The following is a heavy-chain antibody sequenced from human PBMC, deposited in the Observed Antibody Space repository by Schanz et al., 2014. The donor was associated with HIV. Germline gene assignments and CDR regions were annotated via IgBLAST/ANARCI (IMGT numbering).Heavy chain of an antibody. V-gene: IGHV3-23*01. CDR1: GFTFSSNA. D-gene: IGHD7-27*01. Sequence: EVQLLESGGGLVEPGGSLRLSCAASGFTFSSNAMSWVRQAPGKGLEWVSAISGTGGSTYYADSVKGRFTISRDDVKNTLYLQMTSLRAEDTAIYYCAKDRGYIGTAWGSFDCWGQGTLVIVSS. CDR2: ISGTGGST. J-gene: IGHJ4*02. CDR3: AKDRGYIGTAWGSFDC.